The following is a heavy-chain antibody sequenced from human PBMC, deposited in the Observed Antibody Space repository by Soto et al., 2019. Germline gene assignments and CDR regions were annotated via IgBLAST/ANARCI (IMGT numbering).Heavy chain of an antibody. CDR2: IKSKTDGGTT. J-gene: IGHJ4*02. D-gene: IGHD3-9*01. CDR3: TTDLYYDILTGYYFDY. Sequence: GGSLRLSCAASGFTFSNAWMSWVRQAPGKGLEWVGRIKSKTDGGTTDYSAPVKGRFTISRDDSKNTLYLQMNSLKTEDTAVYYCTTDLYYDILTGYYFDYWGQGTLVTVSS. CDR1: GFTFSNAW. V-gene: IGHV3-15*01.